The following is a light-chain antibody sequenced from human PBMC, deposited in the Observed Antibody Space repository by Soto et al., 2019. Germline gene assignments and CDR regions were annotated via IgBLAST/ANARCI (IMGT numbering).Light chain of an antibody. CDR3: CSYAGSYTLYV. CDR2: DVS. V-gene: IGLV2-11*01. J-gene: IGLJ1*01. CDR1: NRGVGGYNY. Sequence: SVVAPPPPMSRAPGKSVPLSRPGNNRGVGGYNYVSWYQQHPGKAPKLMIYDVSKRPSGVPDRFSGSKSGNTASLTISGLQAEDEADYYCCSYAGSYTLYVFGTGTKVTVL.